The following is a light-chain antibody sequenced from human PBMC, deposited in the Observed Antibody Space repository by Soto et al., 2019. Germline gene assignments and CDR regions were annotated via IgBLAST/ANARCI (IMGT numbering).Light chain of an antibody. V-gene: IGKV1-33*01. CDR1: QDIGNY. Sequence: IHITQAPCSLFGAVRDIITIACQSNQDIGNYLNWYQQKPGKAPRLLIYDASNLEIGVPSRFSGSGSGTDFTFTISNLQPEDIATYYCQQYATLPMYSFGQGTKVDIK. J-gene: IGKJ2*03. CDR2: DAS. CDR3: QQYATLPMYS.